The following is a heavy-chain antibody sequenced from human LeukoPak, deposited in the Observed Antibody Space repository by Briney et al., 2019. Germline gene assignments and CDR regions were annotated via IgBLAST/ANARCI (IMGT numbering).Heavy chain of an antibody. D-gene: IGHD6-19*01. CDR2: FRSKSYGGTR. Sequence: PGGSLRLSCTTSGFSFGDYAMSWVRQAPGKGLEWVALFRSKSYGGTREYAASVKGRFTISRDDSESVAYLQMNSLQTEDTAVYYSSRSATVPGAKYYFDSWGQGTLVTVSS. J-gene: IGHJ4*02. V-gene: IGHV3-49*04. CDR1: GFSFGDYA. CDR3: SRSATVPGAKYYFDS.